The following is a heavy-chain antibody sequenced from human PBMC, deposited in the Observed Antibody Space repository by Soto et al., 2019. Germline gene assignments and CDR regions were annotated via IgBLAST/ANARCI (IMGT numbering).Heavy chain of an antibody. CDR2: IIPIFGTA. D-gene: IGHD6-13*01. J-gene: IGHJ6*02. Sequence: QVQLVQSGAEVKKPGSSVKVSCKSSGGTFSSYAISWVRQAPGQGLEWMGGIIPIFGTANYAQKFQGRVTMTADKSTSTAYMELSSLSSEDTAVYYCARRSIAAAGKAGYDDGIDVWGQGTTVTVSS. V-gene: IGHV1-69*06. CDR1: GGTFSSYA. CDR3: ARRSIAAAGKAGYDDGIDV.